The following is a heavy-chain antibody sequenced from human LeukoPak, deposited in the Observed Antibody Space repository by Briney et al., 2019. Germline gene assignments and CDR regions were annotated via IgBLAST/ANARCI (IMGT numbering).Heavy chain of an antibody. D-gene: IGHD3-22*01. J-gene: IGHJ4*02. CDR3: ARDQDPTMTN. V-gene: IGHV3-66*01. CDR2: IYSSGGT. CDR1: GFTVSTNY. Sequence: PGGSLRLSCAASGFTVSTNYMSWVRQAPGKGLEWVSIIYSSGGTYYANSVKGRFTISRDNSKNTLYLQMNSLRAEDTAFYYCARDQDPTMTNWGQGTLVTVSS.